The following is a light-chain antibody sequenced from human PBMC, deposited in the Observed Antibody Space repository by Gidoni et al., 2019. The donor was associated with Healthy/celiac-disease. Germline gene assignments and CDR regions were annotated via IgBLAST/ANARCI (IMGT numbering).Light chain of an antibody. Sequence: DIQMTQSPSSLSASVGDRVTITCRASQSISSYLNWYQQKPGVPSRFSGSGSGTDFTLTISSLQPEDFATYYCQQSYSTPITFGQGTRLEIK. J-gene: IGKJ5*01. CDR1: QSISSY. V-gene: IGKV1-39*01. CDR3: QQSYSTPIT.